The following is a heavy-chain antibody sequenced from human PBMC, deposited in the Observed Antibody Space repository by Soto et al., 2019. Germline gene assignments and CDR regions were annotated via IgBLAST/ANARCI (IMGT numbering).Heavy chain of an antibody. J-gene: IGHJ3*02. CDR2: FGHDGQST. V-gene: IGHV3-23*01. CDR1: GFTYNA. D-gene: IGHD1-26*01. Sequence: EVQLLESGGGLVQPGGSLRLSCLASGFTYNAINWVRQAPGKGLEWVSGFGHDGQSTYYIASVRGRFTLSRDNSKNMIYLEMNSLRAEVTAVYYCAKVVGRIVGATTGPLDIWGHGTMVRVSS. CDR3: AKVVGRIVGATTGPLDI.